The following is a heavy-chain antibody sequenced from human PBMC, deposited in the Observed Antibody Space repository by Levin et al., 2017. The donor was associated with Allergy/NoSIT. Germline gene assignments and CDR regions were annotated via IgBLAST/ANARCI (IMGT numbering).Heavy chain of an antibody. D-gene: IGHD3-10*01. V-gene: IGHV3-9*01. J-gene: IGHJ3*02. Sequence: SLKISCAASGFTFDDYAMHWVRQAPGKGLEWVSGISWNMGSIGFAYFVTFLFTISRDNAKNSLYLQMNSLRTEDTALYYCARDNIGLPDAFDIWGQGTMVIVSS. CDR3: ARDNIGLPDAFDI. CDR2: ISWNMGSI. CDR1: GFTFDDYA.